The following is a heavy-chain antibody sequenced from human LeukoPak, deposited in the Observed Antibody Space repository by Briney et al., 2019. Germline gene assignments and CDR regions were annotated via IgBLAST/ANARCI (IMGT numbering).Heavy chain of an antibody. D-gene: IGHD1-26*01. Sequence: GGSLRLSCAASGFTLSSYAMSWVRQAPGKGLEWVSAISVSGNTYHADSVKGRFTISRDNAKNSLYLQMNSLRAEDTAVYYCARVDAWELPHYYYYMDVWGKGTTVTISS. CDR3: ARVDAWELPHYYYYMDV. CDR1: GFTLSSYA. J-gene: IGHJ6*03. CDR2: ISVSGNT. V-gene: IGHV3-69-1*02.